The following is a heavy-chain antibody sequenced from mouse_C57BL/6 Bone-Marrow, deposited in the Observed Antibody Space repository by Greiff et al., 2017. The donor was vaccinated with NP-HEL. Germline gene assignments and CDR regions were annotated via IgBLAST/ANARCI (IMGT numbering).Heavy chain of an antibody. V-gene: IGHV1-4*01. Sequence: VKLMESGAELARPGASVKMSCKASGYTFTSYTMHWVKQRPGQGLEWIGYINPSSGYTKYNQKFKDKATLTADKSSSTAYMQLSSLTSEDSAVYYCARRLRRGDWYFDVWGTGTTVTVSS. J-gene: IGHJ1*03. CDR2: INPSSGYT. CDR1: GYTFTSYT. D-gene: IGHD2-4*01. CDR3: ARRLRRGDWYFDV.